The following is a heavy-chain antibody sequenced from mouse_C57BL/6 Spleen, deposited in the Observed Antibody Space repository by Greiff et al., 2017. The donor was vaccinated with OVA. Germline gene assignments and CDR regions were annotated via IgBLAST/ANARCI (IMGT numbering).Heavy chain of an antibody. D-gene: IGHD2-5*01. V-gene: IGHV1-74*01. J-gene: IGHJ3*01. CDR2: IHPSDSDT. CDR3: AVYYSNYEGFAY. Sequence: VKLQQPGAELVKPGASVKVSCKASGYTFTSYWMHWVKQRPGQGLEWIGRIHPSDSDTNYNQKFKGKATLTVDKSSSTAYMQLSSLTSEDSAVYYCAVYYSNYEGFAYWGQGTLVTVSA. CDR1: GYTFTSYW.